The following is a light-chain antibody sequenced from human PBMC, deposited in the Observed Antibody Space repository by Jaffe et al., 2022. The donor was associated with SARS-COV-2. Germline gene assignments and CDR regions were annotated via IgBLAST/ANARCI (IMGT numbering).Light chain of an antibody. V-gene: IGLV2-8*01. CDR1: SSDVGGYNY. Sequence: QSALTQPPSASGSPGQSVTISCTGTSSDVGGYNYVSWYKQYPGKAPKLMIYEVNKRPSGVPDRFSGSKSGNTASLTVSGLQAEDEADYYCSSYAGNNFYVFGTGTKVTVL. CDR2: EVN. J-gene: IGLJ1*01. CDR3: SSYAGNNFYV.